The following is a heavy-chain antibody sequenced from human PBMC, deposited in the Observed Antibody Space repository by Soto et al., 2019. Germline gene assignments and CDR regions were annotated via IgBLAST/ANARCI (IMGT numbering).Heavy chain of an antibody. CDR3: AREAAGTPFLIDY. J-gene: IGHJ4*02. Sequence: EVQLVESGGGLVQPGGSLRLSCAASGFNFSSYDMHWVRQVPGKGLEWVSAIGTGHDTSYPGSVKGRFTLSRENAKNSLYLQMNSLRAGDTAVYYCAREAAGTPFLIDYWGQGTLVAVSS. CDR2: IGTGHDT. D-gene: IGHD6-19*01. V-gene: IGHV3-13*01. CDR1: GFNFSSYD.